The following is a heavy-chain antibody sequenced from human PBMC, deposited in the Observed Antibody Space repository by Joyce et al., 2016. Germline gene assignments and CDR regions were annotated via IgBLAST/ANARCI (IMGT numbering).Heavy chain of an antibody. CDR1: GGIFSSYT. CDR2: IIPILGIT. V-gene: IGHV1-69*08. Sequence: QVQLVQSGAEVKKPGSSVKVSCRASGGIFSSYTTSWVRQAPGKGLEGMGRIIPILGITNYAQKFQGRVTITADKSTSTAYMELSSLISDDTAVYYCARDNGDYRYNTSWLDPWGQGTLVTVSS. J-gene: IGHJ5*02. CDR3: ARDNGDYRYNTSWLDP. D-gene: IGHD4-17*01.